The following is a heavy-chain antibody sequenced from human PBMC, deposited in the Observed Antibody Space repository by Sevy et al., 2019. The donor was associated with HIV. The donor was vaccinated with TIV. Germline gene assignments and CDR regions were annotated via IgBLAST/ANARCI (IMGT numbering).Heavy chain of an antibody. V-gene: IGHV6-1*01. CDR1: GDSVSSSSAA. CDR3: ARGDELNSYYYGMDV. D-gene: IGHD1-1*01. Sequence: SQTLSLTCAISGDSVSSSSAAWNWFRQSPSRGLEWLGRTYYRSKWYNNYAVSVKSRVTINPDTSENQFSLHLNSVTPEDTAVYSCARGDELNSYYYGMDVWGQGTTVTVSS. CDR2: TYYRSKWYN. J-gene: IGHJ6*02.